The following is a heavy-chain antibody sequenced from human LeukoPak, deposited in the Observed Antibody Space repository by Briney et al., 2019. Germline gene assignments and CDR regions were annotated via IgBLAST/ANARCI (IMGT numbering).Heavy chain of an antibody. D-gene: IGHD3-10*01. CDR2: MNTESGKK. V-gene: IGHV1-8*01. CDR3: ARSSTMGRGVIEPLFRGCYCMDV. Sequence: AAVKDSPKDPRYTFTSSNINWVRPATGQGLEWMGRMNTESGKKSYAQKFQGRVTMTRNTSISTAYMELSSLRSEHTAVYYCARSSTMGRGVIEPLFRGCYCMDVWGQGTTVTVPS. CDR1: RYTFTSSN. J-gene: IGHJ6*02.